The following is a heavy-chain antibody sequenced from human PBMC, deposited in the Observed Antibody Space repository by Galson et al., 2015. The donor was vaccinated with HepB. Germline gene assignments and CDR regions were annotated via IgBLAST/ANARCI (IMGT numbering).Heavy chain of an antibody. CDR3: ARDWGAHSFDI. CDR2: TYYRSKWYD. CDR1: GDSVSTNSAT. J-gene: IGHJ3*02. Sequence: CAISGDSVSTNSATWTWIRQSPSRGLEWLGRTYYRSKWYDDYAESVKSRMTINPGTSKNQFSLHLNSVTPDDTAVYYCARDWGAHSFDIWGQGTMVTVSS. V-gene: IGHV6-1*01. D-gene: IGHD3-16*01.